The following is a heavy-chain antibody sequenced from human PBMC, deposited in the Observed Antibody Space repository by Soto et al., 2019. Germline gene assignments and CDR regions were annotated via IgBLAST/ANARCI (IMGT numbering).Heavy chain of an antibody. CDR3: ARGVDRGDYYYGMDV. V-gene: IGHV4-31*03. CDR1: GGSISSGGYY. D-gene: IGHD2-21*01. CDR2: IYYSGST. J-gene: IGHJ6*02. Sequence: QVQLQESGPGLVKPSQTLSLTCTVSGGSISSGGYYWSWIRQHPGKGLEWIGYIYYSGSTYYNPSRKSRVTISVDTSKNQFSLKLSSVTAADTAVYYCARGVDRGDYYYGMDVWGQGTTVTVSS.